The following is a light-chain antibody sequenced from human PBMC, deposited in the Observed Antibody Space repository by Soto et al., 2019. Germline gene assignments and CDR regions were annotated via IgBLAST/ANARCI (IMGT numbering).Light chain of an antibody. J-gene: IGKJ1*01. CDR1: QSLAYSDGNIY. CDR2: KTS. CDR3: VEAYRLPHA. V-gene: IGKV2-24*01. Sequence: DVVLTQTPLSSPVTLGQPASISCKSSQSLAYSDGNIYLTWLQQRPGQPPRLLIYKTSNRFSGVPDRFSGSGTGTDFTLKISKVEAEDVGVDYCVEAYRLPHACGQGTKLEIK.